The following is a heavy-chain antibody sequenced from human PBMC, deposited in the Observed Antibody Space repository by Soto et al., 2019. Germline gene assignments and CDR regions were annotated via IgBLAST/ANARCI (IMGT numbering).Heavy chain of an antibody. CDR2: ISNSGGST. Sequence: GGSLRLSCAASGFTFSSYAMSWARQAPGKGLEWVSSISNSGGSTYHADSVKGRFTISRDDSEKTLYLQMNSLRVEDAAIYFCAQGKVSTTGLNYWGQGTLVTVSS. CDR1: GFTFSSYA. CDR3: AQGKVSTTGLNY. J-gene: IGHJ4*02. D-gene: IGHD1-1*01. V-gene: IGHV3-23*01.